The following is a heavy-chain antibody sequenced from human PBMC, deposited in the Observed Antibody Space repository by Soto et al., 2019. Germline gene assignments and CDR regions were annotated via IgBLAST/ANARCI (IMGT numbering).Heavy chain of an antibody. CDR3: AAGYTTGPDAFDI. Sequence: GESLKISCKGSGYNFANYWIGWVRQMPGKGLEWMGMIFPGDSDTKNSPSLQGQITMSVDKSDSSAYLQWRSLKASDTTMYYCAAGYTTGPDAFDIWGQGTMVTVSS. J-gene: IGHJ3*02. CDR1: GYNFANYW. CDR2: IFPGDSDT. D-gene: IGHD6-13*01. V-gene: IGHV5-51*01.